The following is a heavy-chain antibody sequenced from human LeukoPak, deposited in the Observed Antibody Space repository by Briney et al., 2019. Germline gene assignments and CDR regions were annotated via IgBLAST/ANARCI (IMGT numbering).Heavy chain of an antibody. J-gene: IGHJ4*02. V-gene: IGHV3-21*01. CDR2: ISNSGGNM. D-gene: IGHD3-22*01. Sequence: GGTLRLSCAASGFTFSTYGMSWVRQAPGKGLEWVSSISNSGGNMYYADSVKGRFTISRDNAKNSLYLQMNSLRAEDTAVYYCARAPAEDYYDSSGYYKNWGQGTLVTVSS. CDR3: ARAPAEDYYDSSGYYKN. CDR1: GFTFSTYG.